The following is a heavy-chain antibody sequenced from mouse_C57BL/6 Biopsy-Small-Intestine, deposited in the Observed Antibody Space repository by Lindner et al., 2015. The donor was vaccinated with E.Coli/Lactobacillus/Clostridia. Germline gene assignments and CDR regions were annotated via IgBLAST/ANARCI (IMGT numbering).Heavy chain of an antibody. CDR2: INPASGYA. J-gene: IGHJ4*01. CDR1: GYSFTTFW. CDR3: ARHSTSVVATGAMDY. D-gene: IGHD1-1*01. V-gene: IGHV1-7*01. Sequence: VQLQESGAELAKPGASVKLSCKASGYSFTTFWMHWVKQRPGQGLEWIGYINPASGYAKYNQRFKDKATLTADKSSSTAYMQLSSLTYEDSAVYFCARHSTSVVATGAMDYWGQGTSVTVSS.